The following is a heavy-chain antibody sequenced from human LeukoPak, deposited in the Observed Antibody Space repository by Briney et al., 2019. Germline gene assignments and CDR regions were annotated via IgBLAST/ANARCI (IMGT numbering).Heavy chain of an antibody. V-gene: IGHV3-30*02. Sequence: GGSLRLSCAASGFTFSSYGMHWVRQAPGKGLERVAFIRYDGSNKYYADSVKGRFTISRDNSKNTLYLQMNSLRAEDTAVYYCAKVMHYGSGTFDYWGQGTLVTVSS. CDR2: IRYDGSNK. CDR3: AKVMHYGSGTFDY. J-gene: IGHJ4*02. D-gene: IGHD3-10*01. CDR1: GFTFSSYG.